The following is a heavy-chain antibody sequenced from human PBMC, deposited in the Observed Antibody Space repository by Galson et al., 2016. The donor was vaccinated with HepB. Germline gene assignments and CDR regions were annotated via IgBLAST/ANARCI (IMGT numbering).Heavy chain of an antibody. D-gene: IGHD2-8*02. CDR2: IFHSGTS. CDR1: GGSIISSNW. J-gene: IGHJ4*02. Sequence: SETLSLTCAVSGGSIISSNWWTWVRQPPGKGLEWIGEIFHSGTSNYNPSLKSRVTFSVDKSKNQVSLNLISVTAADTAVYYRASIQVGTGPRDYWGQGILVTVSS. CDR3: ASIQVGTGPRDY. V-gene: IGHV4-4*02.